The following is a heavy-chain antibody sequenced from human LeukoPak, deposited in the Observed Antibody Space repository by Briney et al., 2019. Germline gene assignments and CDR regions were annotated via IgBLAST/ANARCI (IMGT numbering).Heavy chain of an antibody. CDR2: IIPIFGTA. CDR1: GGTFSSYA. CDR3: ASCGYSYGYGYYYYFDY. D-gene: IGHD5-18*01. Sequence: SVTVSCKASGGTFSSYAISWVRQAPGQGLEWMGGIIPIFGTANYAQKFQGRVTITADESTSTAYMELSSLRSEDTAVYYCASCGYSYGYGYYYYFDYWGQGTLVTVSS. V-gene: IGHV1-69*13. J-gene: IGHJ4*02.